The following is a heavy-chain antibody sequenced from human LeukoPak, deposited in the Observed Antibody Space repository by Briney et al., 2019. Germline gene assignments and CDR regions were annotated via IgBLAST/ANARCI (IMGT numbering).Heavy chain of an antibody. J-gene: IGHJ4*02. CDR2: INPNSGGT. CDR3: ARVPAPARYSYDPIDY. CDR1: GYTFTGYY. Sequence: ASVKVSCKASGYTFTGYYMHWVRQAPGQGLEWMGRINPNSGGTNYAQKFQGRGTMTRATSISTAYMELSRLRSDATAVYYCARVPAPARYSYDPIDYWGQGTLVTVSS. V-gene: IGHV1-2*06. D-gene: IGHD5-18*01.